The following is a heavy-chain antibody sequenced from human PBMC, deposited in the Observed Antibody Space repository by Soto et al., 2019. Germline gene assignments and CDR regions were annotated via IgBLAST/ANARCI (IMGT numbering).Heavy chain of an antibody. CDR2: IKSKTDGGTT. J-gene: IGHJ6*02. CDR3: TTGRGYAYYYYYYGMDV. CDR1: GFTFSNAW. V-gene: IGHV3-15*07. D-gene: IGHD5-12*01. Sequence: GGSLRLSCAASGFTFSNAWMNWVRQAPGKGLEWVGRIKSKTDGGTTDYAAPVKGRFTISRDDSKNTLYLQMNSLKTEDTAVYYCTTGRGYAYYYYYYGMDVWGQGTTVTVSS.